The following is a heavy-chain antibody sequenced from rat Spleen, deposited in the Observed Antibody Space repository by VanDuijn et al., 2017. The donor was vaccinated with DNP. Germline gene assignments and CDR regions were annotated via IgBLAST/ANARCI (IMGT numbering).Heavy chain of an antibody. D-gene: IGHD1-12*02. CDR2: MTNTDRT. J-gene: IGHJ2*01. CDR3: ARHYYDGSYYFDY. Sequence: EVQLVESVGGLVQPGRSLKLSCVASGFTFNYFWMAWVRQVPGKGLEWVASMTNTDRTEYVDSVKGRFAISRDNAKSTLYLQMDSLRSEDTATYYCARHYYDGSYYFDYWGQGVMVTVSS. V-gene: IGHV5-31*01. CDR1: GFTFNYFW.